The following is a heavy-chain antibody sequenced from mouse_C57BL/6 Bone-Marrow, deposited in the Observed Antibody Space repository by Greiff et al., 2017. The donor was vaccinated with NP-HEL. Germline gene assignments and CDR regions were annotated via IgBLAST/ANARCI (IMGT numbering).Heavy chain of an antibody. CDR3: SRHCYSNYFYY. D-gene: IGHD2-5*01. V-gene: IGHV5-6*01. J-gene: IGHJ2*01. CDR2: INTGGSYT. CDR1: GFTFSSYG. Sequence: EVQLLQSGADLVKPGGSLKLSCAASGFTFSSYGMSWVRQTPDKRLEWVATINTGGSYTNYPDSVKGRFTITRDNANNTLYLHMISLKSEDTAMYYCSRHCYSNYFYYWGQGTTLTVSS.